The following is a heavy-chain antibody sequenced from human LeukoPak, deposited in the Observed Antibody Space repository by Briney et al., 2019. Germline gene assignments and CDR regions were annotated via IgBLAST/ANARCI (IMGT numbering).Heavy chain of an antibody. CDR2: IGTGDST. Sequence: GGSLRLSCAASGFTFSSYAMSWVRQAPGKGLEWVSGIGTGDSTYYADSVKGRFTISRANSKNTLYLQMNSPRAEDTAVYYCGALAAAVAGLWGRGTLVTVSS. CDR1: GFTFSSYA. CDR3: GALAAAVAGL. D-gene: IGHD6-25*01. J-gene: IGHJ2*01. V-gene: IGHV3-23*01.